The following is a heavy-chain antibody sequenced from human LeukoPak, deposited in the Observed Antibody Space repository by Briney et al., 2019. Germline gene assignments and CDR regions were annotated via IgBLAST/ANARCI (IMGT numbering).Heavy chain of an antibody. CDR3: ARATGVTLGIAAAGSGTHEEYFQH. D-gene: IGHD6-13*01. J-gene: IGHJ1*01. CDR2: INHSGST. Sequence: SETLSLTCAVYGGSFSGYYWSWIRQPPGKGLEWIGEINHSGSTNYNPSLKSRVTISVDTSKNQFSLKLSSVTAADTAVYYCARATGVTLGIAAAGSGTHEEYFQHWGQGTLVTVSS. V-gene: IGHV4-34*01. CDR1: GGSFSGYY.